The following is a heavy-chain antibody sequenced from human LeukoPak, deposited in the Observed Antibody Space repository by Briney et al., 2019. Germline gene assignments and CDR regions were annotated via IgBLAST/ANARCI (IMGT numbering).Heavy chain of an antibody. Sequence: GGSLRLSCAASGFTFNRYAMSWVRQAPGKGLEWVSAISGSGGSTYYADSVKGRCSISRDDSKSTLYLQLHSLRAEDTAIYYCAKDQGYGSGSYYPELDSWGQGTPVAVSS. CDR3: AKDQGYGSGSYYPELDS. CDR1: GFTFNRYA. J-gene: IGHJ4*02. CDR2: ISGSGGST. D-gene: IGHD3-10*01. V-gene: IGHV3-23*01.